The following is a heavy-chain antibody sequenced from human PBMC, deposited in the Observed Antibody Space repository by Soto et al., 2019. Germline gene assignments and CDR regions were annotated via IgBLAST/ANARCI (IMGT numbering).Heavy chain of an antibody. CDR3: AKGGPDCASTTCYLLVAFDI. CDR2: ISQDGNNK. J-gene: IGHJ3*02. V-gene: IGHV3-30*18. CDR1: GFTFSSYV. D-gene: IGHD2-2*01. Sequence: QVQLVQSGGGVVQPGRSLRLSCAASGFTFSSYVTHWVRQAPGKGLEWVAVISQDGNNKYYADSVKGRFTISRDNSKNTLNLQRDSLATEDTAVYYCAKGGPDCASTTCYLLVAFDIWGQGTMVTVSS.